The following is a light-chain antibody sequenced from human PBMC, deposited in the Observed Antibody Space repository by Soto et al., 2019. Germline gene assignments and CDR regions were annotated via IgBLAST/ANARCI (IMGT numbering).Light chain of an antibody. J-gene: IGLJ1*01. Sequence: QSALTQPRSVSGSPGQSVTISCTGTSSDVGGYNYVSWYQQHPGKAPKLMIYDVSKRPSGVPDRFSGSKSGNTASLTISGLQAEDEADYYSCSYAVSPYVFGTGTKVTVL. V-gene: IGLV2-11*01. CDR1: SSDVGGYNY. CDR3: CSYAVSPYV. CDR2: DVS.